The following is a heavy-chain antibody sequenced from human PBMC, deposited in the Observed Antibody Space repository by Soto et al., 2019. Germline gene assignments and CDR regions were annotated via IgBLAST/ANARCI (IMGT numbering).Heavy chain of an antibody. J-gene: IGHJ4*02. CDR1: GGTFISYA. Sequence: QVQLVQSGAEVKKPGSSVKLSCKVSGGTFISYAISWVRQAPGRGLEWMGGIIPVFGTANYTQQFQGRVTITADKSPCTAYMELSSLSSEDTALYYCARGRVTTSLTAFEYWGPGTLVTVSS. D-gene: IGHD3-9*01. V-gene: IGHV1-69*06. CDR2: IIPVFGTA. CDR3: ARGRVTTSLTAFEY.